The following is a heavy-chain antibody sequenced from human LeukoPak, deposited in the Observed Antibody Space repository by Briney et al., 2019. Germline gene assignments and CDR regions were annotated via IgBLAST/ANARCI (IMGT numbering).Heavy chain of an antibody. CDR1: GGTFSSYA. J-gene: IGHJ3*02. Sequence: SVKVSCKASGGTFSSYAISWVRQAPGQGLEWMGGIIPIFGTANYAQKFQGRVTITADESTSTAYMELSSLRSEDTAVYYCARDPGGYCSSTSCYAASGDAFDIWGQGTMVTVPS. CDR2: IIPIFGTA. D-gene: IGHD2-2*01. CDR3: ARDPGGYCSSTSCYAASGDAFDI. V-gene: IGHV1-69*01.